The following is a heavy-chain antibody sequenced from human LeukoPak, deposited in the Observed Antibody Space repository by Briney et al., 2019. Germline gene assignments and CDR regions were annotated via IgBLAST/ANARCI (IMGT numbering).Heavy chain of an antibody. CDR1: GGSISSYY. CDR3: ARNGRGYSYGTRFDY. J-gene: IGHJ4*02. V-gene: IGHV4-59*12. D-gene: IGHD5-18*01. CDR2: IYYSGST. Sequence: SETLSLTCTVSGGSISSYYWSWIRQPPGKGLEWIGYIYYSGSTNYKPSLKSRVTISVDTSRNQFSLKLSSVTAADTAVYYCARNGRGYSYGTRFDYWGRGTLVTVSS.